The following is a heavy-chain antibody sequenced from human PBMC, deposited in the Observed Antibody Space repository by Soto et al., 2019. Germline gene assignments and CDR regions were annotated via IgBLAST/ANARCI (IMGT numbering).Heavy chain of an antibody. D-gene: IGHD6-13*01. CDR2: IHYSGST. J-gene: IGHJ6*02. CDR1: GSSISSDDYY. CDR3: GRAHRDLQQLVHYYYSMDV. Sequence: PSETLSLTCTVSGSSISSDDYYWSWNPPHPGKGLEWIGYIHYSGSTYHNPSLKSRVTISVDTSKNQFSLKLTSVTAADTAVYYCGRAHRDLQQLVHYYYSMDVWGQGTTVT. V-gene: IGHV4-30-4*01.